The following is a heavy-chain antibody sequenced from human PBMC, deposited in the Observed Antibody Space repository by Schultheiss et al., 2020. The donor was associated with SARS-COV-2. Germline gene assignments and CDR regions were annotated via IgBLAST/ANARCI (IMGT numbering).Heavy chain of an antibody. D-gene: IGHD2-2*01. CDR2: IWYDGSNK. Sequence: GGSLRLSCAASRFTFSSYGMHWVRQAPGKGLEWVAVIWYDGSNKYYADSVKGRFTISRDNSKNTLYLQMNSLRAEDTAVYYCASGYCSSTSCYGRDDYWGQGTLVTVSS. J-gene: IGHJ4*02. CDR3: ASGYCSSTSCYGRDDY. CDR1: RFTFSSYG. V-gene: IGHV3-33*01.